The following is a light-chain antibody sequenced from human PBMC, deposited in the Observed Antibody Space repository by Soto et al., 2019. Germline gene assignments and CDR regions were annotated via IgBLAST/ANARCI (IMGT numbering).Light chain of an antibody. CDR2: GAS. J-gene: IGKJ4*02. CDR3: QQYHIKPLT. Sequence: EMVMTQSPATLSMSPGERATLSCRASQSVSSNLAWYQQKPGQAPRLLNHGASTRADGIPARFRGRGSGTEFTIHISSIQSDDVGAYYCQQYHIKPLTFGRGTKVEI. V-gene: IGKV3-15*01. CDR1: QSVSSN.